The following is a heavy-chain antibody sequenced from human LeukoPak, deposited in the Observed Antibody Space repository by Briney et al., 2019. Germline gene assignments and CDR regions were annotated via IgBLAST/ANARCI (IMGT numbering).Heavy chain of an antibody. CDR3: AKPAKTDYADY. J-gene: IGHJ4*02. Sequence: GGSLRLSCTTSGFTFRKHVMTWVRQAPGKGLEWVSAISGSGGNTYYADSVKGRFTISRDNSKNTLYLQMNSLRAEDTALYYCAKPAKTDYADYWGQGTLVTVSS. V-gene: IGHV3-23*01. CDR2: ISGSGGNT. CDR1: GFTFRKHV. D-gene: IGHD1-14*01.